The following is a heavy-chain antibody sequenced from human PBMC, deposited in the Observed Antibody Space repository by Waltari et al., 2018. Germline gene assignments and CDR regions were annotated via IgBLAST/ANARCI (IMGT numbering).Heavy chain of an antibody. CDR2: LYPGRKT. J-gene: IGHJ4*01. V-gene: IGHV3-53*01. Sequence: EVQVVESGGGLIQPGGSLRLACAASGFTGHHHYLTWVRQTPGRGLEWVGVLYPGRKTDYIDSVKGRFTISRDNTENTLYLQMDRLSADDTAVYYCARAGLGSPTQWLQLFDLWGQGIPVTVSS. CDR3: ARAGLGSPTQWLQLFDL. D-gene: IGHD6-19*01. CDR1: GFTGHHHY.